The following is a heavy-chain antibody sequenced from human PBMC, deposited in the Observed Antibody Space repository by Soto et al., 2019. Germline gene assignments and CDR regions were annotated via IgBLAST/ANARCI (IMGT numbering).Heavy chain of an antibody. CDR3: ARDPPYSSGWYAGFDP. V-gene: IGHV1-18*01. Sequence: QVQLVQSGAEVKKPGASVKVSCKASGYTFTSYGISWVRQAPGQGLAWMGWISAYNGNTNYAQKLQGRVTMTTDTSTSTAYVELRSLRSDDTAVYYCARDPPYSSGWYAGFDPWGQGTLVTVSS. CDR1: GYTFTSYG. CDR2: ISAYNGNT. J-gene: IGHJ5*02. D-gene: IGHD6-19*01.